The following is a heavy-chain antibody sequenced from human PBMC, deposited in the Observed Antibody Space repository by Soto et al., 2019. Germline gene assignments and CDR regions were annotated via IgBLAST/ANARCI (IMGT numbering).Heavy chain of an antibody. CDR1: GFTVSGNY. CDR2: IYNGGGT. D-gene: IGHD6-6*01. Sequence: EVQLVETGGGLIQPGGSLRLSCAASGFTVSGNYMSWVRQAPGKGLEWVSVIYNGGGTYYADSVKGRFTISRDNSKNTLYLQMNSQRAEDPAVYYCASTRGSSYDYWGQGTLVTVSS. J-gene: IGHJ4*02. V-gene: IGHV3-53*02. CDR3: ASTRGSSYDY.